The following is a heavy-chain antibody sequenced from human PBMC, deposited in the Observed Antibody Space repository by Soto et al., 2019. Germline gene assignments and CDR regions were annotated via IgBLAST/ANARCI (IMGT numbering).Heavy chain of an antibody. CDR3: ATXRGYHGDDQYYYFDMGV. V-gene: IGHV1-69*13. D-gene: IGHD5-12*01. J-gene: IGHJ6*02. Sequence: SVKVSCKASGGTFNSRPITWVRQAPGQGLEWMGGSIPIFGTANYAQKFQGRVTITADESTTTVYMELSSLRSEDTAVYYCATXRGYHGDDQYYYFDMGVWGPGTTVTVSS. CDR2: SIPIFGTA. CDR1: GGTFNSRP.